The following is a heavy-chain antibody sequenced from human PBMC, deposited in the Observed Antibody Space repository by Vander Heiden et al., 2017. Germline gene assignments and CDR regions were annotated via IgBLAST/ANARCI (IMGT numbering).Heavy chain of an antibody. Sequence: EAQLVESGGGLVKPGGSLRLSCAASGLLFMNGWMGWVRQAPGKGLEWVGRIKSKTDGGTTDYAAPVKGRFTISRDDSKNTLYLQLNSLKPEDTAVYYCTTDLIEWLLNYWGQGTLVTVSS. CDR1: GLLFMNGW. CDR2: IKSKTDGGTT. V-gene: IGHV3-15*01. J-gene: IGHJ4*02. D-gene: IGHD5-12*01. CDR3: TTDLIEWLLNY.